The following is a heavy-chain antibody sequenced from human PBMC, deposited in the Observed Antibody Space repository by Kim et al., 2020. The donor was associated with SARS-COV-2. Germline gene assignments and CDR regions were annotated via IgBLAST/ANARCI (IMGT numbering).Heavy chain of an antibody. V-gene: IGHV3-13*01. CDR3: ARGVLWFGEFSDGFDI. D-gene: IGHD3-10*01. CDR1: GFTFSSYD. CDR2: IGTAGDK. Sequence: GGSLRLSCAASGFTFSSYDMHWVRQATGNGLEWVSAIGTAGDKYYPGSVKGRFTISRENAKNSLYLQMNNLRAGDTAVYYCARGVLWFGEFSDGFDIWG. J-gene: IGHJ3*02.